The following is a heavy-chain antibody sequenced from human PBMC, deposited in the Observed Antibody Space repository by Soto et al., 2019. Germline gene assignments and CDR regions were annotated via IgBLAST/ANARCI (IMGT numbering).Heavy chain of an antibody. D-gene: IGHD3-10*01. J-gene: IGHJ6*02. CDR1: GYSFTSYW. CDR3: TRSTMVRGVIDSTYYYYYYGMDV. Sequence: PGESLKISCKGSGYSFTSYWISWVRQMPGKGLEWMGRIDPSDSYTNYSPSFQGHVTISADKSISTAYLQWSSLKASDTAMYYCTRSTMVRGVIDSTYYYYYYGMDVWGQGTTVTVSS. V-gene: IGHV5-10-1*01. CDR2: IDPSDSYT.